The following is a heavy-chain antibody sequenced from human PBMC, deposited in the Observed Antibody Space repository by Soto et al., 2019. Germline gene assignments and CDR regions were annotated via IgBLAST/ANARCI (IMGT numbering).Heavy chain of an antibody. J-gene: IGHJ5*02. D-gene: IGHD2-2*01. V-gene: IGHV3-33*01. CDR1: GFTFSSYG. CDR2: IWYDGSNK. CDR3: ARDRYCSSISCQGCFDP. Sequence: GGSLRLSCVASGFTFSSYGMHWVRQAPGKGLEWVAVIWYDGSNKYCADSVKGRFTISRDNSKNTLYLQMNSLRAEDTATYYCARDRYCSSISCQGCFDPWGQGTLVTVSS.